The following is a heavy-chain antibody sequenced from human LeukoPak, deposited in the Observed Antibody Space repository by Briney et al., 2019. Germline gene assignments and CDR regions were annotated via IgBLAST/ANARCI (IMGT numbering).Heavy chain of an antibody. D-gene: IGHD3-3*01. CDR1: GFTFSSYA. J-gene: IGHJ4*02. CDR3: AKAAPYYDFWSGYLFDY. CDR2: ISGSGGST. Sequence: GGSLRLPCAASGFTFSSYAMSWVRQAPGKGLEWVSAISGSGGSTYYADSVKGRFTISRDNSKNTLYLQMNSLRAEDTAVYYCAKAAPYYDFWSGYLFDYWGQGTLVTVSS. V-gene: IGHV3-23*01.